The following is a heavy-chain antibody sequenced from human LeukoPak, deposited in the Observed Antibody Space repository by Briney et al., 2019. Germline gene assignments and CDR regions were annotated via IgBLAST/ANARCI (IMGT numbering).Heavy chain of an antibody. CDR2: IYYSGST. D-gene: IGHD1-26*01. J-gene: IGHJ4*02. CDR1: GGSISSSSYY. Sequence: PSETLSLTCTVSGGSISSSSYYWGWIRQPPGKGLEWIGSIYYSGSTYYNPSLKSRVTISVDTSKNQFSLKLSSVTAADTAVYYCARAPPLYSGSYYGGWYYFDYWGQGTLVTVSS. V-gene: IGHV4-39*07. CDR3: ARAPPLYSGSYYGGWYYFDY.